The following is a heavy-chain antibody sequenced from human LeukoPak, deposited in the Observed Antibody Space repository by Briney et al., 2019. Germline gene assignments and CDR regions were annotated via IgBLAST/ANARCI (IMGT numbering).Heavy chain of an antibody. CDR1: GFTFSNFW. CDR2: IKEDGSEK. Sequence: GGSLRLSCAASGFTFSNFWMSWVRQAPGKGLEWVANIKEDGSEKYYVDSVKGRFTISRDNAKNSLYLQMNSLRAEDTAVYYCARDKIVGATHFDYWGQGTLVTVSS. D-gene: IGHD1-26*01. J-gene: IGHJ4*02. CDR3: ARDKIVGATHFDY. V-gene: IGHV3-7*01.